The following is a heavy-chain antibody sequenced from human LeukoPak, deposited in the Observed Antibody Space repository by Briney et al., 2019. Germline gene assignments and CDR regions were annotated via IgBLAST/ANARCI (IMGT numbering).Heavy chain of an antibody. J-gene: IGHJ4*02. CDR1: GFPFSAYY. Sequence: PGGSLRLSCAASGFPFSAYYMTWIRQAPGKGLEWVSSIGFSSIGYSSDHLKYADSVKGRFTISRDNAKNSLFLQMDSLRAEDTAVYFCAREDFFTPHSWGQETLVTVSS. CDR2: IGFSSIGYSSDHL. D-gene: IGHD3/OR15-3a*01. CDR3: AREDFFTPHS. V-gene: IGHV3-11*05.